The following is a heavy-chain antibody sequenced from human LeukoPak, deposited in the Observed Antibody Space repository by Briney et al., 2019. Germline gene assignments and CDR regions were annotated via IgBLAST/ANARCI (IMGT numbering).Heavy chain of an antibody. D-gene: IGHD3-16*02. CDR1: GGTFSSYA. CDR3: ARDQHDYVWGGYRFRGYFDY. Sequence: SVKVSCKASGGTFSSYAISWVRQAPGQGLEWMGGIIPIFGTANYAQKFQGRVTITTDESTSTAYMELSSLRSEDTAVYYCARDQHDYVWGGYRFRGYFDYWGQGTLVTVSS. V-gene: IGHV1-69*05. CDR2: IIPIFGTA. J-gene: IGHJ4*02.